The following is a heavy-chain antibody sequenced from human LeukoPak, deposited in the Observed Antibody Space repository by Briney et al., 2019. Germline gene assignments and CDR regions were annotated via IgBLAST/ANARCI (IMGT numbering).Heavy chain of an antibody. V-gene: IGHV3-21*01. J-gene: IGHJ5*02. CDR2: ISSGSRYI. D-gene: IGHD2-15*01. CDR3: AKCSGGNCYHSDDH. CDR1: GFTFSAYS. Sequence: TGGSLRLSCAASGFTFSAYSMNWVRQAPGKGLEWASSISSGSRYIYYADSVKGRFTISRDNAKDSLYLQMNSLRAEDTAVYYCAKCSGGNCYHSDDHWGQGTLVTVSP.